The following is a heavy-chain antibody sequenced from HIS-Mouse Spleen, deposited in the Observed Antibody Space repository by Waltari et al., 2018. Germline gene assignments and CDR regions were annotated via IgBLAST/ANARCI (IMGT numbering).Heavy chain of an antibody. CDR2: IYYSGST. D-gene: IGHD6-13*01. Sequence: QLQLQESGPGLVKPSETLSLTCTVSGGSIRSSSYYWGWIRQPPGMGLEWVGSIYYSGSTYYNPSLKSRVTISVETSKNQFSLKLSSVTAADTAVYYCAREIPYSSSWYDWYFDLWGRGTLVTVSS. CDR3: AREIPYSSSWYDWYFDL. V-gene: IGHV4-39*07. J-gene: IGHJ2*01. CDR1: GGSIRSSSYY.